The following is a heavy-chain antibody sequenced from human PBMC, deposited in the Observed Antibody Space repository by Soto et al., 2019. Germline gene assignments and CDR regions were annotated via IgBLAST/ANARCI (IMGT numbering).Heavy chain of an antibody. CDR3: AKDYGTYGPYWIDF. D-gene: IGHD3-10*01. Sequence: EVQLLESGGGLVQPGGSLRLYCAASGFTFSSYAMSWVRQTPGKGLEWVSTLSGSGGTTYYADSVKGQFTISRDNSKSTLYLQMNSLRAEDTAVYYCAKDYGTYGPYWIDFWGQGTLVTVSS. V-gene: IGHV3-23*01. CDR1: GFTFSSYA. J-gene: IGHJ5*01. CDR2: LSGSGGTT.